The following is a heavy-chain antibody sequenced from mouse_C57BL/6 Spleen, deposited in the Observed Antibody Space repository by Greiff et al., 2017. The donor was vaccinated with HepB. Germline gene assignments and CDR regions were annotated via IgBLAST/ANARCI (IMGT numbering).Heavy chain of an antibody. CDR1: GYTFTGYW. V-gene: IGHV1-9*01. CDR3: ATYDGYSPIAY. Sequence: VQLQQSGAELMKPGASVKLSCKATGYTFTGYWIEWVKQRPGHGLEWIGEMLHGSGSTNYNEQFKGKATFTADPSSNTAYMQLSSRTTEDSAIYYCATYDGYSPIAYWGQGTLVTVSA. J-gene: IGHJ3*01. D-gene: IGHD2-3*01. CDR2: MLHGSGST.